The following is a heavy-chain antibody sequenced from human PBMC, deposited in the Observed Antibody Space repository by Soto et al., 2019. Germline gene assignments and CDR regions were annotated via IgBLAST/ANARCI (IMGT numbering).Heavy chain of an antibody. CDR1: GFTFSSYA. V-gene: IGHV3-23*01. CDR2: ITNRGENT. CDR3: AKRWNAFDI. Sequence: PGGSLRLSCAASGFTFSSYAMSWVRQAPGKGLEWVSGITNRGENTYYADSVKGRFTISRDNSKNTLYLQMNSLRAEDTAVYYCAKRWNAFDIWGQGTMVTVSS. J-gene: IGHJ3*02.